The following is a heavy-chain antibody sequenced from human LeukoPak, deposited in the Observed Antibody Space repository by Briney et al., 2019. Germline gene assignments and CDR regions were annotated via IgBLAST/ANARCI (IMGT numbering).Heavy chain of an antibody. J-gene: IGHJ4*02. CDR3: ARDSSDAEFDY. CDR2: IWYDGSNK. V-gene: IGHV3-33*01. D-gene: IGHD6-19*01. CDR1: GXTFXXYG. Sequence: GXTFXXYGMHWXRXAPGKGLEWVAVIWYDGSNKYYADSVKGRFTISRDNSKNTLYLQMNSLRAEDTAVYYCARDSSDAEFDYWGQGTLVTVSS.